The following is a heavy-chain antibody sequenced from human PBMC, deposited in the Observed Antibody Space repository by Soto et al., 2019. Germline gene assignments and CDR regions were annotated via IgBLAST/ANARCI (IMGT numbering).Heavy chain of an antibody. CDR2: TNEDGSIT. Sequence: EVQLVESGGGLVQPGGSLRLSCEVSGFIFSSYWMHWVRQVPGKGLVWVSRTNEDGSITNYADSVRGRFTISRDNAKNTLYQKMNSRRVEDTAVYYCTRDMGGRGGYWGQGTLVTVSS. CDR1: GFIFSSYW. CDR3: TRDMGGRGGY. J-gene: IGHJ4*02. V-gene: IGHV3-74*01. D-gene: IGHD3-16*01.